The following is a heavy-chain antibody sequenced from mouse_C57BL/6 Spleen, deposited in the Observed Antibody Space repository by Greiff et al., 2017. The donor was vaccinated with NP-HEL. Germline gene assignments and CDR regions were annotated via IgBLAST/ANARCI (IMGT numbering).Heavy chain of an antibody. Sequence: QVQLKQSGAELARPGASVKLSCKASGYTFTSYGISWVKQRTGQGLEWIGEIYPRSGNTYYNEKFKDKATLTADKSSSTAYMELRSLTSEDSAVYFCARPPYLDAMDYWGQGTSVTVSS. J-gene: IGHJ4*01. CDR3: ARPPYLDAMDY. CDR2: IYPRSGNT. D-gene: IGHD1-1*01. CDR1: GYTFTSYG. V-gene: IGHV1-81*01.